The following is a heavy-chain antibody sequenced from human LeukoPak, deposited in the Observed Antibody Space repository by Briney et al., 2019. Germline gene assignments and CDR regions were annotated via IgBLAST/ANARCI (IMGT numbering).Heavy chain of an antibody. D-gene: IGHD6-13*01. CDR1: GGSFSGYY. V-gene: IGHV4-34*01. J-gene: IGHJ4*02. CDR2: INHSGST. Sequence: PSETLSLTCAVYGGSFSGYYWSWIRQPPGKGLEWIGEINHSGSTNYNPSLKSRVTISVGTSKNQFSLKLSSVTAADTAVYYCARGSRSSWYSFDYWGQGTLVTVSS. CDR3: ARGSRSSWYSFDY.